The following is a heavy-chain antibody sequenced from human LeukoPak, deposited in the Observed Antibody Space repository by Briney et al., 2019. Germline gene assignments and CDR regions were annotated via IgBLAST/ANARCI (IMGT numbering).Heavy chain of an antibody. J-gene: IGHJ4*02. D-gene: IGHD5/OR15-5a*01. CDR2: INHSGST. Sequence: SETLSLTCAVYGGSFSAYYWGWIRQPPGKGLEWIGEINHSGSTNYNPSLKSRITISVDTSRKQFSLKLTSVTAADTAVYYCARDFVSKGMYYWGQGTLVTVSS. V-gene: IGHV4-34*01. CDR1: GGSFSAYY. CDR3: ARDFVSKGMYY.